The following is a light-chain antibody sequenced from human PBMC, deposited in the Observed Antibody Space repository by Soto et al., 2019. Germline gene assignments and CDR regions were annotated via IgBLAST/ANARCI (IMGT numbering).Light chain of an antibody. CDR3: QQRSNWPPLFI. CDR2: DAS. CDR1: QSVSSY. V-gene: IGKV3-11*01. Sequence: ELVLTQSPATLSLSPGERATLSCRASQSVSSYLAWYQQKPGQAPRLLIYDASNRATGIPARFSGSGSGTNFTLTISSLEPEDFAVYYCQQRSNWPPLFIFGPGTKVDIK. J-gene: IGKJ3*01.